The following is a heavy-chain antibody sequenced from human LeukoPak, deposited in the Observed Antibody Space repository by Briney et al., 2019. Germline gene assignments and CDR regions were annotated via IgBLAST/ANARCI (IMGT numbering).Heavy chain of an antibody. CDR3: ARRMSSGSNPLDY. V-gene: IGHV3-48*02. CDR2: ISSSGSTI. J-gene: IGHJ4*02. Sequence: QPGGSLRLSCAASGFTFSIYGMNWVRQAPGKGLGWVSYISSSGSTIYYADSVKGRFTISRDNAKNSLDLEMNSLRDEDTAVYYCARRMSSGSNPLDYWGQGTLVTVSS. D-gene: IGHD1-26*01. CDR1: GFTFSIYG.